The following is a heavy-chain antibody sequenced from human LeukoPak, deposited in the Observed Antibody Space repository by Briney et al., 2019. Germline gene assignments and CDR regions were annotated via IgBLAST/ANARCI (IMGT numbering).Heavy chain of an antibody. V-gene: IGHV1-24*01. CDR1: GYTLTELS. CDR2: FDPEDGET. D-gene: IGHD1-26*01. J-gene: IGHJ3*02. Sequence: ASVKVSCKVSGYTLTELSMHWVRQAPGKGLEWMGGFDPEDGETIYAQKFQGRVTMTEDTSTDTAYVELSSLRSEDTAVYYCATRAYYPDAFDIWGRGTMVTVSS. CDR3: ATRAYYPDAFDI.